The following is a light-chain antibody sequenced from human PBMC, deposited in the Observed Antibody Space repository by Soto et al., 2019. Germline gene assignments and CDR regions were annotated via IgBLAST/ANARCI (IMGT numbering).Light chain of an antibody. CDR3: QQYHNWWT. V-gene: IGKV3-15*01. Sequence: ELVLTQSPGTLSLSPGERATLSCRASQSVSSNYLAWYRQKPGQAPRLLIYGASTRVTGIPARFSGSGSGTEFTLTISSLQSEDFAVYYCQQYHNWWTFGQGTKVDIK. CDR1: QSVSSN. J-gene: IGKJ1*01. CDR2: GAS.